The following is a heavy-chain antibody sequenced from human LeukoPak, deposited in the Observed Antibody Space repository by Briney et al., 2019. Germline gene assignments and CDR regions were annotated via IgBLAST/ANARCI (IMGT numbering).Heavy chain of an antibody. CDR3: ARDLMYSSTWETFN. CDR1: GGSISSYY. J-gene: IGHJ4*02. V-gene: IGHV4-4*07. CDR2: IYTSGST. D-gene: IGHD6-13*01. Sequence: PSETLSLTCTVSGGSISSYYWSWIRQPAGKGLEWIGRIYTSGSTNYNPSLKSRVTMSVDTSKNQFSLKLTSVTAADTAVYYCARDLMYSSTWETFNWGQGTLVTVSS.